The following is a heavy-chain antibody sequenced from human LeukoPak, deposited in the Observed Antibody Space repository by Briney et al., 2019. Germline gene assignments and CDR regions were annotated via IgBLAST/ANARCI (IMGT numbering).Heavy chain of an antibody. Sequence: GASVKVSCKASGCTFSSYAISWVRQAPGQRLEWMGRSIPILCIANYAQKLQGRVTITADKSTSTDYMELSSVRSEDAAVYYCASPRATIRAIAVAGLGAEYFQHWGQGTMVTVSS. CDR2: SIPILCIA. J-gene: IGHJ1*01. CDR3: ASPRATIRAIAVAGLGAEYFQH. V-gene: IGHV1-69*04. CDR1: GCTFSSYA. D-gene: IGHD6-19*01.